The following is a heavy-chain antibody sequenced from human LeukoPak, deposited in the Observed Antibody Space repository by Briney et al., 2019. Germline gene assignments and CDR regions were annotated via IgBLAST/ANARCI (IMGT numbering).Heavy chain of an antibody. CDR3: ARRGGYSSGWYGGRDNWLDP. Sequence: PGGSLRLSCAASGFTLSGYWMSWVRRAPGKGLEWVANINQDGNEKYYVDSVKGRFTISRDNSKNTLYLQMNSLRAEDTAVYYCARRGGYSSGWYGGRDNWLDPWGQGTLVTVSS. V-gene: IGHV3-7*03. D-gene: IGHD6-19*01. CDR2: INQDGNEK. J-gene: IGHJ5*02. CDR1: GFTLSGYW.